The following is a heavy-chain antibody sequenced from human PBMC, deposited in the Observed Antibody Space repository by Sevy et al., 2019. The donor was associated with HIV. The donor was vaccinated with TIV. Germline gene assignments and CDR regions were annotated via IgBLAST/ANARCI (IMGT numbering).Heavy chain of an antibody. D-gene: IGHD2-2*02. Sequence: GGSLRLSCAASGFTFSSYGMHWVRQAPGKGLEWVAVIWYDGSNKYYADSVKGRFTISRDNSKNTLYLQMNSLRAEDTAVYYCARDDYDIVVVPAAISGYGYYYGMDVWGQGTTVTVSS. CDR1: GFTFSSYG. J-gene: IGHJ6*02. CDR3: ARDDYDIVVVPAAISGYGYYYGMDV. CDR2: IWYDGSNK. V-gene: IGHV3-33*01.